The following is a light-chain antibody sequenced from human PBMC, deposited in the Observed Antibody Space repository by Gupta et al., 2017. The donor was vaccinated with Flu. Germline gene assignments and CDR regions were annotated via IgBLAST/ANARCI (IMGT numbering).Light chain of an antibody. Sequence: PATLSLSPGERATLSCRASQSVNTYLAWYQQIPGQAPRLLIYDADNRASGIPARFSGSGSGTDFTLTISSLEPEDFAVYYCQHRSSWPYTFGQGTKLEIK. J-gene: IGKJ2*01. CDR1: QSVNTY. CDR3: QHRSSWPYT. CDR2: DAD. V-gene: IGKV3-11*01.